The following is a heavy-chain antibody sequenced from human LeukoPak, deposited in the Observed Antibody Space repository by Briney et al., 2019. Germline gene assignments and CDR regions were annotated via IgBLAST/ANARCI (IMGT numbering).Heavy chain of an antibody. CDR3: AKDPYSSGWHLDY. J-gene: IGHJ4*02. D-gene: IGHD6-19*01. Sequence: GGSLRLSCAASGFTFSSYAMSWVRQAPGKGLEWVSAISGSGGSTYYADSVKGRFTISRGNSKNTLYLQMNSLRAEDAAVYYCAKDPYSSGWHLDYWGQGTLVTVSS. CDR1: GFTFSSYA. V-gene: IGHV3-23*01. CDR2: ISGSGGST.